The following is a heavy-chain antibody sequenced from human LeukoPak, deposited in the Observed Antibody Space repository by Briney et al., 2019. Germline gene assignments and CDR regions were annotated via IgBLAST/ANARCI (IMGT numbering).Heavy chain of an antibody. D-gene: IGHD4-23*01. CDR3: AREDQYGGNSFAFDI. Sequence: PSETLSLTCTVSGGSINSYYWSWIRQPPGKGLEWIGYIYYSGSTNYNPSLKSRVTISVDTSKNQFSLKLSSVTAADTAVYYCAREDQYGGNSFAFDIWGQGTMVTVSS. V-gene: IGHV4-59*01. CDR1: GGSINSYY. CDR2: IYYSGST. J-gene: IGHJ3*02.